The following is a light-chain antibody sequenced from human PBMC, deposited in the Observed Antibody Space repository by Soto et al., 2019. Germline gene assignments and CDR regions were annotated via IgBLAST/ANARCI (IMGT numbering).Light chain of an antibody. J-gene: IGLJ3*02. Sequence: QSALTQPRSVSGSPGQSVTISCTGTSSDVGGYNYVSWYQQHPGKAPKLMISDVNKRPSGVPDRFSGSKSGNTASLTISGLQAEDEADYYCCSYAGSYTWVFGGGTKVTV. CDR2: DVN. CDR1: SSDVGGYNY. V-gene: IGLV2-11*01. CDR3: CSYAGSYTWV.